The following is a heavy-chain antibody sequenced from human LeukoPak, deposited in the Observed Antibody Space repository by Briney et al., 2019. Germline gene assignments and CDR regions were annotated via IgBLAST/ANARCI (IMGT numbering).Heavy chain of an antibody. D-gene: IGHD3-3*01. J-gene: IGHJ4*02. CDR1: GYTFTSYG. Sequence: ASVKVSCKASGYTFTSYGISWVRQAPGQGLEWMGWISAYNGNTNYAQKLQGRVTMTTDTSTSTAYMELRSLRSEDTAVYYCARERRYDFWSGYFYFDYWGQGTLVTVSS. V-gene: IGHV1-18*01. CDR2: ISAYNGNT. CDR3: ARERRYDFWSGYFYFDY.